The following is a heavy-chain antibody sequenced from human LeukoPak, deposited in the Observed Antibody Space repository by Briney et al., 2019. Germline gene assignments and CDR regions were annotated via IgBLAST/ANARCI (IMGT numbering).Heavy chain of an antibody. Sequence: PSETLSLACAVYGGSFSGYYWSWIRQPPGKGLEWIGEINHSGSTNYNPSLKSRVTISVDTSKNQFSLKLSSVTAADTAVYYCARGHGKYHYGSGSSYWFDPWGQGTLVTVSS. J-gene: IGHJ5*02. CDR3: ARGHGKYHYGSGSSYWFDP. CDR1: GGSFSGYY. V-gene: IGHV4-34*01. D-gene: IGHD3-10*01. CDR2: INHSGST.